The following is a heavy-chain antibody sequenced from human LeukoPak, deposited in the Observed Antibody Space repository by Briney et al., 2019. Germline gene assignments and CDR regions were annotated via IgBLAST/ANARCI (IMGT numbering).Heavy chain of an antibody. Sequence: SETLSLTCTVSGGSISSNSYYWGWIRQPPGKGLEWIGSISYSGTTYYSPSLKSRVTISVDTSKNQFSLRLSSVTAADTAMYYCTRANGYGLIDYWGQGTLVTVSS. D-gene: IGHD3-10*01. CDR3: TRANGYGLIDY. CDR2: ISYSGTT. J-gene: IGHJ4*02. CDR1: GGSISSNSYY. V-gene: IGHV4-39*07.